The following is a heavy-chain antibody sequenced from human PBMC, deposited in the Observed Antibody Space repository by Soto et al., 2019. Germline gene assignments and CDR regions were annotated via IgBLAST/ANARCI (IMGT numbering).Heavy chain of an antibody. V-gene: IGHV1-69*12. J-gene: IGHJ6*02. CDR1: GGTFSSYA. D-gene: IGHD3-16*01. CDR2: LIPIFGTA. CDR3: ARHLGGNHYYYGMDV. Sequence: QVQLVQSGAEVKKPGSSVKASCKASGGTFSSYAISWVRQAPGQGLEWMGGLIPIFGTADYAQKFQGRVTITADESTSTAYMDLSSLRSEDTAVYYCARHLGGNHYYYGMDVWGQGTTVTVSS.